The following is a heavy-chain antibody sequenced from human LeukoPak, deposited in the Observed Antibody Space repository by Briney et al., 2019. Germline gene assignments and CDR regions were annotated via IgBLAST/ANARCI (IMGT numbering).Heavy chain of an antibody. CDR1: GYTFTGYY. CDR2: INPNSGGT. V-gene: IGHV1-2*06. CDR3: ARDRVDSGNYYG. J-gene: IGHJ4*02. Sequence: ASVKVSCKASGYTFTGYYMHWVRQAPGQGLEWMGRINPNSGGTNYAQKFQGRVTMTRDTSISTAYMELSRLRSDDTAVYYCARDRVDSGNYYGWGQGTLVTVSS. D-gene: IGHD1-26*01.